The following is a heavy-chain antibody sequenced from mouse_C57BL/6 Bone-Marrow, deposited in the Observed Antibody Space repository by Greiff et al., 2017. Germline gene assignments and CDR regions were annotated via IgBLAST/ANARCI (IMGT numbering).Heavy chain of an antibody. Sequence: EVQVVESGGDLVKPGGSLKLSCAASGFTFSSYGMSWVRQTPDKRLEWVAPISSGGSYTYYPDSVKGRFTISRDNAKNTLYLQWSSLKSEDTAMYYCARQNGYYGAMDYWGQGTSVTVSS. CDR3: ARQNGYYGAMDY. D-gene: IGHD2-3*01. V-gene: IGHV5-6*01. J-gene: IGHJ4*01. CDR2: ISSGGSYT. CDR1: GFTFSSYG.